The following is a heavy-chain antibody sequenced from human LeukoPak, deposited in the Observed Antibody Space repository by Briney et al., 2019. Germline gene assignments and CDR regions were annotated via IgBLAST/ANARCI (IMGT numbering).Heavy chain of an antibody. J-gene: IGHJ6*03. CDR2: IDPNSGGT. Sequence: GASVKVSCKASGYTFTSYYVHWVRQAPGQGLEWIGWIDPNSGGTNYAQKFQDRVTITRDTSISTAYMELSSLTSDDTAVYYCARDQYGGTYFDVLTGYSNPYYYYMDVWGKGTTVTVSS. V-gene: IGHV1-2*02. CDR1: GYTFTSYY. D-gene: IGHD3-9*01. CDR3: ARDQYGGTYFDVLTGYSNPYYYYMDV.